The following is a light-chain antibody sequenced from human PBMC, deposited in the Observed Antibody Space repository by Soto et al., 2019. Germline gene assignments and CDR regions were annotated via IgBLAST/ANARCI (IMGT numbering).Light chain of an antibody. J-gene: IGKJ5*01. CDR2: WAS. CDR3: QQYYHAPIN. V-gene: IGKV4-1*01. CDR1: QSLLYTSNNKNY. Sequence: IVMTQSPDSLAVSLGARGTINCNSSQSLLYTSNNKNYLAWYQQKPGQPPKLLIVWASTRASGVPDRFSGSGSGTDFTLSIGSLQAEDVAVYYCQQYYHAPINFGQGTRLEIK.